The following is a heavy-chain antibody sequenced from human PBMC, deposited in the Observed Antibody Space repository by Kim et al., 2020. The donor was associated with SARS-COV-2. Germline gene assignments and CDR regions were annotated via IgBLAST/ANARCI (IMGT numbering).Heavy chain of an antibody. Sequence: SVKVSCKASGGTFSSYAISWVRQAPGQGLEWMGGIIPIFGTANYAQKFQGRVTITADESTSTAYMELSSLRSEDTAVYYCAWALGAGFARFDPWGQGTLVTVSS. CDR3: AWALGAGFARFDP. CDR2: IIPIFGTA. V-gene: IGHV1-69*13. J-gene: IGHJ5*02. CDR1: GGTFSSYA. D-gene: IGHD3-10*01.